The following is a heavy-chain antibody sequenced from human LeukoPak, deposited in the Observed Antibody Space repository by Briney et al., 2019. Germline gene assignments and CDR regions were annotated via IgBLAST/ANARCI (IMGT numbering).Heavy chain of an antibody. CDR1: GYTFTGYY. D-gene: IGHD1-1*01. J-gene: IGHJ3*02. CDR2: INPNSGGT. Sequence: ASVKVSCKASGYTFTGYYMHWVRQAPAQGLEWMGWINPNSGGTNYAQKFQGRVTMTRDTSISTAYMELSRLRSDDTAVYYCARVRLERRSDAFDIWGQGTMVTVSS. V-gene: IGHV1-2*02. CDR3: ARVRLERRSDAFDI.